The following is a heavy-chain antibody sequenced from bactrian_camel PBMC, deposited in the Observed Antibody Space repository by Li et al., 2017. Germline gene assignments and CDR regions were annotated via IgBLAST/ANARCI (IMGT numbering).Heavy chain of an antibody. V-gene: IGHV3S7*01. J-gene: IGHJ4*01. CDR2: IYSDGTKT. CDR1: GFSSSSAV. Sequence: HVQLVESGGALVQPGGSLRLSCVGSGFSSSSAVMSWVRQAPGKGLEWVSGIYSDGTKTYYADSVKGRFTMFRDNAKNMLYLQMDNLAPEDTAMYYCVRDVSGPGTVGQGTQVTVS. D-gene: IGHD1*01.